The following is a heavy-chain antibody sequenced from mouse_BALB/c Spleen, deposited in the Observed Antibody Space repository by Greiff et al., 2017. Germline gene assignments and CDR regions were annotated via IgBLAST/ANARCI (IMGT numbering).Heavy chain of an antibody. CDR2: INPSNGRT. CDR3: ARWWLLRYAMDY. V-gene: IGHV1S81*02. CDR1: GYTFTSYW. D-gene: IGHD2-3*01. J-gene: IGHJ4*01. Sequence: VQLQQPGAELVKPGASVKLSCKASGYTFTSYWMHWVKQRPGQGLEWIGEINPSNGRTNYNEKFKSKATLTVDKSSSTAYMQLSSLTSEDSAVYYCARWWLLRYAMDYWGQGTSVTVSS.